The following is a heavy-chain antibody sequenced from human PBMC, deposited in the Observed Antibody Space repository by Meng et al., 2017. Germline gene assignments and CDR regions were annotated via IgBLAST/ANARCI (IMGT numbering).Heavy chain of an antibody. Sequence: QLPRQQAGPGLVKPSKTLSLICAISGDSVYSNSAAWNWIRQSPSRGLEWLGRAYYRSKWYHDYAESVKSRISIDPDTSKNQFSLQLRSVTPEDSAVYYCARGSYSFDSWGQRTLVTVSS. CDR1: GDSVYSNSAA. CDR2: AYYRSKWYH. V-gene: IGHV6-1*01. J-gene: IGHJ4*02. D-gene: IGHD1-26*01. CDR3: ARGSYSFDS.